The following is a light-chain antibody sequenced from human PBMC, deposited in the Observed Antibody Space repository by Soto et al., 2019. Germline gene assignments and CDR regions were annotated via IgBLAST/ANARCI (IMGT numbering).Light chain of an antibody. CDR3: CAYAGTYSDV. V-gene: IGLV2-11*01. CDR2: DVG. Sequence: QSVLTQPRSVSGAPGQSGTISCTGTRSDIGIYDYVSWYQHHPNTAPTLIIDDVGERPSGVPDRFSGSKSGNTASLLISGLQAEDEADYVCCAYAGTYSDVFGSGTKLTV. J-gene: IGLJ1*01. CDR1: RSDIGIYDY.